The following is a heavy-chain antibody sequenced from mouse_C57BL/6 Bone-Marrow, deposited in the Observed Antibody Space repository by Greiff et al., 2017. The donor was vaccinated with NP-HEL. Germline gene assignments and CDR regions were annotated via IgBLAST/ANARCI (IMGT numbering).Heavy chain of an antibody. Sequence: QVQLQQSGPELVKPGASVKISCKASGYAFSSSWMNWVKQRPGKGLEWIGRIYPGDGDTNYNGKFKGKATLTADKSSSTAYMQLSSLTSEDSAVYFCARSKDGYYDSWGQGTTLTVSS. D-gene: IGHD2-3*01. CDR2: IYPGDGDT. CDR1: GYAFSSSW. J-gene: IGHJ2*01. V-gene: IGHV1-82*01. CDR3: ARSKDGYYDS.